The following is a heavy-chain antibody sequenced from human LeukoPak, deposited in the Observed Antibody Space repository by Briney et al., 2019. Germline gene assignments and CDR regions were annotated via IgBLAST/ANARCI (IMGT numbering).Heavy chain of an antibody. CDR2: IRGDENEK. CDR3: MTELLGY. V-gene: IGHV3-7*03. J-gene: IGHJ4*02. CDR1: GFIFSSYW. Sequence: AGGSLRLSCAASGFIFSSYWMTWVRQAPGRGLEFVANIRGDENEKYYMDSMKGRLTISRDNAKNSLFLQMSGLRAEDTAVYYCMTELLGYRGQGTLVTVSS. D-gene: IGHD1-14*01.